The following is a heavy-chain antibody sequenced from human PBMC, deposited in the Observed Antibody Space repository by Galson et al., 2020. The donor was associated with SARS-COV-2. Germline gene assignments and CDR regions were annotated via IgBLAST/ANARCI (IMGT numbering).Heavy chain of an antibody. Sequence: GESLKISCAASGFAFTSYPMTWVRQAPGKGLEWVSSITTSGNMKYYADSVKGRFTISRDNSKNTLDLQMDSLRAEDTAVYFCARYCIPTAGYYFDHWGQGILVTVSS. J-gene: IGHJ4*02. V-gene: IGHV3-23*01. CDR3: ARYCIPTAGYYFDH. CDR2: ITTSGNMK. D-gene: IGHD6-13*01. CDR1: GFAFTSYP.